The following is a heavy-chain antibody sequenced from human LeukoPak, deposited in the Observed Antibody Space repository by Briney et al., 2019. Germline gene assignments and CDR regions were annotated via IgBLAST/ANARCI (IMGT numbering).Heavy chain of an antibody. D-gene: IGHD2-2*01. Sequence: GGSLRLSCAASGFTFSSYSMNWVRQAPGKGLEWVSSISSSSSYIYYADSVKGRFTISRDNAKNSLYLQMNSLRAEDTAVYYCARVPAARLYYMDVWGKGTTVTVSS. CDR1: GFTFSSYS. J-gene: IGHJ6*03. CDR2: ISSSSSYI. V-gene: IGHV3-21*01. CDR3: ARVPAARLYYMDV.